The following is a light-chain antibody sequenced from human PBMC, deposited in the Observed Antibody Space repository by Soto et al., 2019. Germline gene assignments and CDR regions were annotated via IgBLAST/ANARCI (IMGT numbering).Light chain of an antibody. CDR1: QSVSSNY. Sequence: EIVLTQSPGTLSLSPGERATLSCRATQSVSSNYLAWYQQKPGQAPRLLIYGASSRATGIPDRFSGSGSGTDFTLTISRLEPEDFALYYCQQYGSSAMYTFGQGTKVEIK. J-gene: IGKJ2*01. CDR2: GAS. V-gene: IGKV3-20*01. CDR3: QQYGSSAMYT.